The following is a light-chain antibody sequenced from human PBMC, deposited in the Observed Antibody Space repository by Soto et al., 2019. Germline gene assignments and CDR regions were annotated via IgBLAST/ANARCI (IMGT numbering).Light chain of an antibody. CDR1: SSDVGGYNY. CDR2: DVS. Sequence: QSALTQPASVSGSPGQSITISCTGTSSDVGGYNYVSWYQQHPGKAPKLMIYDVSNRPSGVSNRFSGSKSGNTVSLTISGLQAEDAADYYCSSYTSSSFYVFGTGTKLTVL. J-gene: IGLJ1*01. CDR3: SSYTSSSFYV. V-gene: IGLV2-14*01.